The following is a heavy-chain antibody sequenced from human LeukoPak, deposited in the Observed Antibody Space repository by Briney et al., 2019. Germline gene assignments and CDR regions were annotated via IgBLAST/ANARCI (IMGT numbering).Heavy chain of an antibody. D-gene: IGHD2/OR15-2a*01. CDR2: IHTTGIT. Sequence: SETLSLTCAVSGDSISRHYWTWVRQPAGKGLEWIGRIHTTGITNYNPSLRSRVSLSTDTSTNQFSLRLGSVTAADSAVYYCARILLGSDGYWSFGLWGRGTLVTVSS. J-gene: IGHJ2*01. CDR1: GDSISRHY. V-gene: IGHV4-4*07. CDR3: ARILLGSDGYWSFGL.